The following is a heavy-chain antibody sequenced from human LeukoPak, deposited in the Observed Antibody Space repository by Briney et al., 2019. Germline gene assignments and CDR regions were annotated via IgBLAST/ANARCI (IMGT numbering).Heavy chain of an antibody. V-gene: IGHV3-23*01. J-gene: IGHJ4*02. D-gene: IGHD6-19*01. CDR2: ISGSGGST. Sequence: GGSLRLSCAASGFTVNSNYMSWVRQAPGKGLEWVSTISGSGGSTYYADSVKGRFTISRDNSKNTLYLQMNSLRAEDTAVYYCAKDGLYSSGKNVWGQGTLVTVSS. CDR3: AKDGLYSSGKNV. CDR1: GFTVNSNY.